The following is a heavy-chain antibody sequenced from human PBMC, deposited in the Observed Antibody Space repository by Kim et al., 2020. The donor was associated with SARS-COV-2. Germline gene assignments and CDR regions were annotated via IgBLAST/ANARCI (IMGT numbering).Heavy chain of an antibody. J-gene: IGHJ6*02. V-gene: IGHV4-34*01. Sequence: SETLSLTCAVYGGSFSGYYWSWIRQPPGKGLEWIGEINHSGSTNYNPSLKSRVTISVDTSKNQFSLKLSSVTAADTAVYYCARGLDDILTGYYRRGSGMDVWGQGTTVTVSS. CDR2: INHSGST. CDR1: GGSFSGYY. D-gene: IGHD3-9*01. CDR3: ARGLDDILTGYYRRGSGMDV.